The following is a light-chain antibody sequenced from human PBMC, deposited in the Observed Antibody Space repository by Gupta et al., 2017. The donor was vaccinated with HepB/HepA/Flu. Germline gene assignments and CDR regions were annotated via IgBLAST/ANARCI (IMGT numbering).Light chain of an antibody. CDR2: LGS. CDR3: MQASQTPPIT. J-gene: IGKJ5*01. Sequence: DIVMTQSPLSLPVTAGESASLSCRSSQSLLHSNGYNYLHWYLQKPGQSPQHLIYLGSNRASGVPDRISGSGSGTEFTLKISRVEADDVAVYYCMQASQTPPITFGQGTRLEIK. CDR1: QSLLHSNGYNY. V-gene: IGKV2-28*01.